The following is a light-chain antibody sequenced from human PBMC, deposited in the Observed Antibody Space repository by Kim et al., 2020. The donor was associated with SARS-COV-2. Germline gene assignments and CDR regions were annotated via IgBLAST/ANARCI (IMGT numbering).Light chain of an antibody. V-gene: IGLV1-44*01. CDR2: SNN. Sequence: PGQRVTISCSGSSSNIGSNTVNWYQQLPGTAPKLLIYSNNQRPSGVPDRFSGSKSGTSASLAISGLQSEDEADFYCAAWDDSLKGVFGTGTKVTVL. CDR1: SSNIGSNT. J-gene: IGLJ1*01. CDR3: AAWDDSLKGV.